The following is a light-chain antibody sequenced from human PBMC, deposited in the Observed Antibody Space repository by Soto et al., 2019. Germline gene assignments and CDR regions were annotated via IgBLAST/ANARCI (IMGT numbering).Light chain of an antibody. CDR3: QQYNNWWT. J-gene: IGKJ1*01. CDR2: GAS. V-gene: IGKV3-15*01. Sequence: VMKQSPATLSVSPGERATLSCRASQSINSNLAWYQQRPGQAPRLLIYGASTRATGIPARFSGSGSGTEFTLTISSLQSEDFAVYYCQQYNNWWTFGQGTKVDNK. CDR1: QSINSN.